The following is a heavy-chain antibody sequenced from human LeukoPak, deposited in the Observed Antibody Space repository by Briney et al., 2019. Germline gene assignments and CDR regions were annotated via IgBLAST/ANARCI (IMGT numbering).Heavy chain of an antibody. CDR3: ARSRRYFDWLLPGNGMDV. CDR1: GFTFSSYD. V-gene: IGHV3-13*01. Sequence: GGSLRLSCAASGFTFSSYDMHWVRQATGKGLEWVSAIGTAGDTYYPGSVKGRFTISRENAKNSLYLQMNSLRAGDTAVYYCARSRRYFDWLLPGNGMDVWGQGTTVTVSS. D-gene: IGHD3-9*01. J-gene: IGHJ6*02. CDR2: IGTAGDT.